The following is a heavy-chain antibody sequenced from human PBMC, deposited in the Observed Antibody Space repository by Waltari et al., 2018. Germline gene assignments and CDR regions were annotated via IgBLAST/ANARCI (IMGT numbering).Heavy chain of an antibody. CDR2: INPNSGGT. Sequence: QVQLVQSGAEVKKPGASVKVSCKASGYTFTGYYMHWVRQAPGQGLEWMGWINPNSGGTNYAQKFQGRVTMTRDTSISTAYMELSRLRSDDTAVYYCARWEAAALPGSYYYYYYMDVWGKGTTVTVSS. V-gene: IGHV1-2*02. CDR1: GYTFTGYY. D-gene: IGHD6-13*01. J-gene: IGHJ6*03. CDR3: ARWEAAALPGSYYYYYYMDV.